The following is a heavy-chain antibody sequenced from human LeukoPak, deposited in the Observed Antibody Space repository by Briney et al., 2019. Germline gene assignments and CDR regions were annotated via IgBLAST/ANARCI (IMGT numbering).Heavy chain of an antibody. CDR2: IYYSGST. Sequence: SETLSLTCTVSGGSISSGGYYWSWMRQHPGKGLEWIGYIYYSGSTYYNPSLKSRVTISVDTYKNQFSLKLSSVTAADTAVYYCARDLETLYYYDSSGYYRHDAFDIWGQGTMITVSS. D-gene: IGHD3-22*01. CDR1: GGSISSGGYY. CDR3: ARDLETLYYYDSSGYYRHDAFDI. V-gene: IGHV4-31*03. J-gene: IGHJ3*02.